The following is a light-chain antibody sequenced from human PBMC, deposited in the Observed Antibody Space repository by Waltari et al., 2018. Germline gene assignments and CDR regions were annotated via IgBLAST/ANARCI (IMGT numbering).Light chain of an antibody. J-gene: IGKJ4*01. CDR2: AAS. Sequence: DIQMTQSPSSLSASVGDRVTITCRASKSISSYLNWYQQKPGKAPKLLIDAASSLQSGVPSRFSGSGSGTDFTITISSLQPEDFATYYCQQSYSTPLTFGGGTKVEIK. V-gene: IGKV1-39*01. CDR1: KSISSY. CDR3: QQSYSTPLT.